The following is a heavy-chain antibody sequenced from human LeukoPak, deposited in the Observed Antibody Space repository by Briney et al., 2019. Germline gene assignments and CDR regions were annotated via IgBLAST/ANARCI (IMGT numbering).Heavy chain of an antibody. V-gene: IGHV1-18*01. CDR3: ARDQMGGSYYGYFQH. D-gene: IGHD1-26*01. CDR2: ISAYNGNT. J-gene: IGHJ1*01. CDR1: GYTFTTYG. Sequence: ASVKVSCKASGYTFTTYGISWVRQAARQGLEWMGWISAYNGNTKYAQNLQGRVTMTTDTSTSTAYMELKSLRSDDAAVYYCARDQMGGSYYGYFQHWGQGTLVTVSS.